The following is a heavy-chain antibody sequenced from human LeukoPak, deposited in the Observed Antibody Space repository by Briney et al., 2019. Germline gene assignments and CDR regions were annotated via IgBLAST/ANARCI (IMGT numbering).Heavy chain of an antibody. CDR3: ARLGIAAAGTGDY. CDR2: IYYSGST. V-gene: IGHV4-34*01. CDR1: GGSFSGYY. J-gene: IGHJ4*02. D-gene: IGHD6-13*01. Sequence: PSETLSLTCAVYGGSFSGYYWSWIRQPPGKGLEWIGSIYYSGSTYYNPSLKSRVTISVDTSKNQFSLKLSSVTAADTAVYYCARLGIAAAGTGDYWGQGTLVTVSS.